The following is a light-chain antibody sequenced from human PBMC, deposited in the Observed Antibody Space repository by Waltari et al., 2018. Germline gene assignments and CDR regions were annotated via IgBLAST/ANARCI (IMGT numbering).Light chain of an antibody. Sequence: EIVLTQSPATLSLSPGESATLPCRASQSVGRYLTWYQQKPAQPPRLLIYDAINRAPGVPARFSGSGSGTDFTLTISGLEPDDFGVYYCQQYYITPLTFGGGTKVEIK. J-gene: IGKJ4*01. CDR1: QSVGRY. V-gene: IGKV3-11*01. CDR3: QQYYITPLT. CDR2: DAI.